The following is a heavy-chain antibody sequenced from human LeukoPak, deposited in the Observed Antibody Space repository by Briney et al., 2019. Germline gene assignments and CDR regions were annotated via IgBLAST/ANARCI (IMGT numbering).Heavy chain of an antibody. CDR3: ARDGATVTRTAYYYYGMDV. CDR1: GYTFTGYY. V-gene: IGHV1-2*02. D-gene: IGHD4-17*01. CDR2: INPNSGGT. J-gene: IGHJ6*02. Sequence: ASVKVSCKASGYTFTGYYMHWVRQAPGQGLEWMGWINPNSGGTNYAQKFQGRVTMTTDTSTSTAYMELRSLRSDDTAVYYCARDGATVTRTAYYYYGMDVWGQGTTVTVSS.